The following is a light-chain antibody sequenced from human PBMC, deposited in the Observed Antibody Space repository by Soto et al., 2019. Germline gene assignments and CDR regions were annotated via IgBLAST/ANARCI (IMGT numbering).Light chain of an antibody. V-gene: IGLV2-23*01. CDR1: SSDVGNYNL. Sequence: QSALTQPASVSGSPGQSITISCTGTSSDVGNYNLVSWYQQYPGKAPKLMIYEGGKRPSGVSNRFSGSKSGNTASLTISGLQAEDEADYYCCSFAGSNYPYVFGTGTKLTVL. CDR3: CSFAGSNYPYV. J-gene: IGLJ1*01. CDR2: EGG.